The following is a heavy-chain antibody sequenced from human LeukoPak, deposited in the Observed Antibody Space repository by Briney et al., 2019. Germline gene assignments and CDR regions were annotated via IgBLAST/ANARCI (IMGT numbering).Heavy chain of an antibody. CDR1: GYTLTELS. Sequence: GASVKVSCKVSGYTLTELSMHWVRQAPGQGLEWMGGIIPIFGTANYAQKFQGRVTITTDESTSTAYMELSSLRSEDTAVYYCASEEGDWGQGTLVTVSS. V-gene: IGHV1-69*05. CDR3: ASEEGD. CDR2: IIPIFGTA. J-gene: IGHJ4*02.